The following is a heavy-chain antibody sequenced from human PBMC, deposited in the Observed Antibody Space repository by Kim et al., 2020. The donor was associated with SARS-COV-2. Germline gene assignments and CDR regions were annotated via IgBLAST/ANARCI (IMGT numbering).Heavy chain of an antibody. D-gene: IGHD6-13*01. CDR3: ARQRRSTPNWFDP. Sequence: SPSCQGQVTIAADKSISTAYLQWSSLKASDTAMYYCARQRRSTPNWFDPWGQGTLVTVSS. V-gene: IGHV5-51*01. J-gene: IGHJ5*02.